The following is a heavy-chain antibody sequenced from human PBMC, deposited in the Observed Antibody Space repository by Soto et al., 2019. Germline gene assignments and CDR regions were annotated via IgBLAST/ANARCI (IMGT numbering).Heavy chain of an antibody. Sequence: ASVPVSCKSSWYTFSNYGITWVRQAPGQPLEWLGWISLYSDGTNYAQKFQGRVSMTTDTSTTTAYMELRSLRSDDTAVYYCARVVPGAEAWFGPWGQGTRVTVS. CDR1: WYTFSNYG. CDR3: ARVVPGAEAWFGP. CDR2: ISLYSDGT. V-gene: IGHV1-18*01. J-gene: IGHJ5*02. D-gene: IGHD2-2*01.